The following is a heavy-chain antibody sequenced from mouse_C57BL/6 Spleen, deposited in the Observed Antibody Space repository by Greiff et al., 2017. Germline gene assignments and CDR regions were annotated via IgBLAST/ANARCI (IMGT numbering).Heavy chain of an antibody. V-gene: IGHV1-81*01. CDR1: GYTFTSYG. D-gene: IGHD1-1*01. CDR3: ARQDVATDAY. J-gene: IGHJ3*01. CDR2: IYPRSGNT. Sequence: VTLVESGAELARPGASVKLSCKASGYTFTSYGISWVKQRTGQGLEWIGEIYPRSGNTYYNEKFKGKATLTADKSSSTAYMELRSLTSEDSAVYFCARQDVATDAYWGQGTLVTVSA.